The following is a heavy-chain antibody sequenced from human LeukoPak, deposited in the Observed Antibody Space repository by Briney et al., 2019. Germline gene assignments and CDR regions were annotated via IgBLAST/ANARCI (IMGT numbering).Heavy chain of an antibody. CDR2: MNPNSGNT. J-gene: IGHJ6*02. V-gene: IGHV1-8*01. Sequence: ASVKVSCKASGYTFTSYDINWVRQAPGQGLEWMGWMNPNSGNTGYAQKFQGRVTMTRNTSISTAYMELSSLRSEDTAVYYCASCYNGTSYYYYGMDVWGQGTTVTVSS. CDR3: ASCYNGTSYYYYGMDV. CDR1: GYTFTSYD. D-gene: IGHD2-2*02.